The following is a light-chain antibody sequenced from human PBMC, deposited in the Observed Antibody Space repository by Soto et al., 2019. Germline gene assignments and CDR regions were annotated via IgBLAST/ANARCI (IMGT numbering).Light chain of an antibody. V-gene: IGKV1-39*01. CDR1: QSISTF. CDR2: ATS. Sequence: DVQMTQSPSSLSASVGDRVTITCRASQSISTFLNWYQQRPGKAPKLLIAATSNLQSGVPSRFSGSRSGTDFTLTISSLQPEDFATYYCQQSYLVPETFGRGTKLEI. CDR3: QQSYLVPET. J-gene: IGKJ2*01.